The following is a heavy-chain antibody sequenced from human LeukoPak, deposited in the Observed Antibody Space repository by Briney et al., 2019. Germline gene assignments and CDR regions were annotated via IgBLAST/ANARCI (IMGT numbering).Heavy chain of an antibody. CDR1: GGSISSGGYP. V-gene: IGHV4-30-2*01. Sequence: SQTLSLTCAVSGGSISSGGYPWSWIRQPPGKGLEWIGYIYHSGSTYYNPSLKSRVTISVDRSKNQFSLKLSSVTAADTAVYYCARLVTDYGKFDYWGQGTLVTVSS. CDR3: ARLVTDYGKFDY. J-gene: IGHJ4*02. D-gene: IGHD5-18*01. CDR2: IYHSGST.